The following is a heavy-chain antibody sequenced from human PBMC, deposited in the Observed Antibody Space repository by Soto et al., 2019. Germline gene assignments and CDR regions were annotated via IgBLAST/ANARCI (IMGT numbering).Heavy chain of an antibody. CDR3: ASAKAVVIAPLGI. J-gene: IGHJ3*02. V-gene: IGHV3-23*01. CDR2: ISENGGSRGGT. D-gene: IGHD2-21*01. CDR1: GFTFNNSA. Sequence: PGGSLRLSCAASGFTFNNSAMTWVRQAPGQGLEWVASISENGGSRGGTYYADSVKGRFTISRDNSKNTLYLQLDSLTGADTAVYYCASAKAVVIAPLGIWGQGALVTVSS.